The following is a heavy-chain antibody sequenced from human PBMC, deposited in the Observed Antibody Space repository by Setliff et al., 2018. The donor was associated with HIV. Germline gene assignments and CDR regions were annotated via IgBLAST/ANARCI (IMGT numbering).Heavy chain of an antibody. CDR1: GYSISTSSW. CDR2: IYHGGSV. Sequence: LSLTCTVSGYSISTSSWWGWVRQSPGRGLQWIGSIYHGGSVYYNPSLQSRVTISLDRSKNQFSLNMISVTAADSAIYFCARGIRMLLDSNRGVYTHDAFDLWGQGTTVTVSS. V-gene: IGHV4-38-2*02. CDR3: ARGIRMLLDSNRGVYTHDAFDL. J-gene: IGHJ3*01. D-gene: IGHD3-10*01.